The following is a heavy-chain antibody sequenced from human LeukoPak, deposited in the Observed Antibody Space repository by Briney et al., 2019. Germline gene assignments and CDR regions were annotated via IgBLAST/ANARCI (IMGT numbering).Heavy chain of an antibody. V-gene: IGHV4-59*05. Sequence: PSETLSLTCTVSGGSISSYYWSWIRQPPGKGLEWIGSIYYSGSTYYNPSLKSRVTISVDTSKKQFSLKLSSVTAADTAVYYCARASSGWYDWGQGTLVTVSS. CDR3: ARASSGWYD. CDR1: GGSISSYY. D-gene: IGHD6-19*01. CDR2: IYYSGST. J-gene: IGHJ4*02.